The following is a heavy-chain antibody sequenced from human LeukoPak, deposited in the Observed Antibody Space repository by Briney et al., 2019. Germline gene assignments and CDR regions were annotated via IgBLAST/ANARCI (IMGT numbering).Heavy chain of an antibody. CDR1: GGTFSSYA. V-gene: IGHV1-69*04. CDR2: IIPILGIA. J-gene: IGHJ3*02. Sequence: ASVKVSCKASGGTFSSYAISWVRQAPGQGLEWVGRIIPILGIANYAQKFQGRVTITADKSTSTAYMELSSLRSEDTAVYYCARASLNYDILTGYVSDAFDIWGQGTMVTVSS. D-gene: IGHD3-9*01. CDR3: ARASLNYDILTGYVSDAFDI.